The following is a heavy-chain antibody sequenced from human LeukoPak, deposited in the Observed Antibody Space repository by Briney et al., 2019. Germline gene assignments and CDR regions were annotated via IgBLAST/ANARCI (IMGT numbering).Heavy chain of an antibody. D-gene: IGHD3-10*01. Sequence: GGSLRLSCAASGFTFSDYSMNWVRQAPGNGLEWVSCISSSTSYIYYADSVKGRFTISGDSAKNSLYLQMNSLRAEDTAVYYCARVSNYYGSGNYQKQFDYWGQGTLVTVSS. CDR2: ISSSTSYI. J-gene: IGHJ4*02. CDR1: GFTFSDYS. V-gene: IGHV3-21*01. CDR3: ARVSNYYGSGNYQKQFDY.